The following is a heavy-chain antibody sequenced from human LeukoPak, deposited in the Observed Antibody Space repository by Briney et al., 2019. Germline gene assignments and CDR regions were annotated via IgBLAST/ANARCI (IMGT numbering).Heavy chain of an antibody. V-gene: IGHV4-59*01. CDR2: IYYSGST. CDR1: ADSISSYY. Sequence: SETLSLTCSVSADSISSYYWSWIRQPPGKGLEWIGYIYYSGSTNYNPSLKSRVTISVDTSKNQFSLKLSSVTAADTAVYYCARAGLDSDAFDIWGQGTMVTVSS. J-gene: IGHJ3*02. D-gene: IGHD3/OR15-3a*01. CDR3: ARAGLDSDAFDI.